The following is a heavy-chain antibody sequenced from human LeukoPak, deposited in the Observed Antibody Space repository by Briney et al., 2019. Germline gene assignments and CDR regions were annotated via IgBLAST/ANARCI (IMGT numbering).Heavy chain of an antibody. CDR2: ISSSSNYT. CDR3: ARDGRSGPNWFDP. J-gene: IGHJ5*02. Sequence: GGSLRLSCAASGFTFSDCYMSWIRQAPGKGLEWVSYISSSSNYTNYADSVKGRFTISRDNAKNSLYLQMNSLRAEDTAVYYCARDGRSGPNWFDPWGQGTLVTVSS. D-gene: IGHD7-27*01. V-gene: IGHV3-11*06. CDR1: GFTFSDCY.